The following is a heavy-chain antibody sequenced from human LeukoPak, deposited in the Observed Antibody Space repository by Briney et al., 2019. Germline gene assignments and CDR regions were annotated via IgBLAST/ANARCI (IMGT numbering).Heavy chain of an antibody. V-gene: IGHV3-7*04. CDR1: GFTFSSYW. D-gene: IGHD5-12*01. Sequence: GGSLRLSCAASGFTFSSYWMSWVRQAPGKGLEWVANIKQDGSEKYYVDSVKGRFTISRDNAKNSLFLQMNSLRTEDTAVYYCARDGTYTDYDPDFDYWGQGTHVTVSS. CDR2: IKQDGSEK. CDR3: ARDGTYTDYDPDFDY. J-gene: IGHJ4*02.